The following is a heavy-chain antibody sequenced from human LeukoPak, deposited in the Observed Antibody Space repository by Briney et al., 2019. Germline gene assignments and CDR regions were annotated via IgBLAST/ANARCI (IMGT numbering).Heavy chain of an antibody. V-gene: IGHV4-59*08. D-gene: IGHD6-13*01. CDR1: GGSISSHY. J-gene: IGHJ5*02. Sequence: SETLSLTCTVSGGSISSHYWSWIRQPPGKGLEWIGFIYYSGTTNYNPSLKSRVTISVDTSKNQFSLKLSSVTAPDTAVYYCARLGSSWFDPWGQGTLVTVSS. CDR2: IYYSGTT. CDR3: ARLGSSWFDP.